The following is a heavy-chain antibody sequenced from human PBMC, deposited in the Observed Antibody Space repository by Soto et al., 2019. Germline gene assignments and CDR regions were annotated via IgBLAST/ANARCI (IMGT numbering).Heavy chain of an antibody. CDR3: CVVKSLDQYSTPGYWFDP. J-gene: IGHJ5*02. CDR1: GFTCSHAW. D-gene: IGHD4-4*01. Sequence: GGSLRLSCAASGFTCSHAWMSWVRQAPGKGLEWVGRIKSKADGETKDYGAPVRSRFTIARDDAKDTLYLQMNSLRIEDTAVYYCCVVKSLDQYSTPGYWFDPWGPGTLATVSS. CDR2: IKSKADGETK. V-gene: IGHV3-15*01.